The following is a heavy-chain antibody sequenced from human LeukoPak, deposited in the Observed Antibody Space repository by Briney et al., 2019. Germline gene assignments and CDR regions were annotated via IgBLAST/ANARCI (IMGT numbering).Heavy chain of an antibody. CDR3: ARGWAALTNDAFDI. J-gene: IGHJ3*02. CDR2: INHSGST. CDR1: GGSFSDYY. D-gene: IGHD1-14*01. V-gene: IGHV4-34*01. Sequence: SETLSLTCAVYGGSFSDYYWSWIRQPPGKGLEWMGEINHSGSTNYNPSLKSRVTISVDTSKNQFSLKLSSVAAADTAVYYCARGWAALTNDAFDIWGQGTMVTVSS.